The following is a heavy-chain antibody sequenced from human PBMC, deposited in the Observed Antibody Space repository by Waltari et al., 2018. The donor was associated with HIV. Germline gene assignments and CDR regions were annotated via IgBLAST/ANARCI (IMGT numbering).Heavy chain of an antibody. J-gene: IGHJ6*02. V-gene: IGHV1-24*01. CDR1: GYTLTELS. CDR2: FDPEDDET. CDR3: ATGGGTTSIQLYDLDV. D-gene: IGHD1-26*01. Sequence: QVQLIQSGAAVKKPGASVKVPCKVFGYTLTELSMHWGRQAPGKGLEWMGGFDPEDDETIYAQKFQGRVTMTEDTSTDSAYMELSSLTSEDTAVYYCATGGGTTSIQLYDLDVWGQGTTVTVSS.